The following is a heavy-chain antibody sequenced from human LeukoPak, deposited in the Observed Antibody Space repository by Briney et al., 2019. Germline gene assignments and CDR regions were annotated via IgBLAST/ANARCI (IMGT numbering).Heavy chain of an antibody. CDR2: IIPIFGTA. D-gene: IGHD2-2*01. Sequence: SVKVSCKASGGTFSSYAISWVRQAPGQGLEWMGRIIPIFGTANYARKFQGRVTITTDESTSTAYMELSSLRSEDTAVYYCASSPPPYCSSTSCYELDYWGQGTLVTVSS. CDR1: GGTFSSYA. V-gene: IGHV1-69*05. J-gene: IGHJ4*02. CDR3: ASSPPPYCSSTSCYELDY.